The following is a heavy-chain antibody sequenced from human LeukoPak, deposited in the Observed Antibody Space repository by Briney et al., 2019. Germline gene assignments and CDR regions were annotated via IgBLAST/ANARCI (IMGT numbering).Heavy chain of an antibody. D-gene: IGHD6-25*01. CDR3: ARNLARLIGY. CDR2: INPNSGGT. CDR1: GYTFTGYY. Sequence: ASVKVSCKASGYTFTGYYMLWVRQAPGQGLEWMGWINPNSGGTNYAQKFQGRVTMTRDTSISTAYMELSSLRSDDTAVYYCARNLARLIGYWGQGTLVTVSS. V-gene: IGHV1-2*02. J-gene: IGHJ4*02.